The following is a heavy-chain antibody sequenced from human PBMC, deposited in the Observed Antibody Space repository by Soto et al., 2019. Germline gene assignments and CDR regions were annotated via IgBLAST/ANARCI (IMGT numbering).Heavy chain of an antibody. D-gene: IGHD5-18*01. V-gene: IGHV3-30-3*01. CDR3: ARDTVYSYGYYYYGMDV. Sequence: QVQLVESGGGVVQPGRSLRLSCAASGFTFSSYAMHWVRQAPGKGLEWVAVISYDGSNKYYADSVKGRFTISRDNSKNTLYLQMNSLRAEDTAVYYCARDTVYSYGYYYYGMDVW. CDR2: ISYDGSNK. CDR1: GFTFSSYA. J-gene: IGHJ6*01.